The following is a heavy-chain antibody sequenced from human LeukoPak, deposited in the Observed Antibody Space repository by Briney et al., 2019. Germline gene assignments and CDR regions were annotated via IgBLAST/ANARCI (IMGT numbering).Heavy chain of an antibody. D-gene: IGHD6-19*01. Sequence: PGGSLRLSCAASGFTFDDYAMHWVRQAPGKGLEWVSLISWDGGSTYYADSVKGRFTISRDNSKNSLYLQMNSLRAEDTALYYCAKDSDGRIAVAGSSAFDIWGQGTMVTVSS. CDR1: GFTFDDYA. J-gene: IGHJ3*02. V-gene: IGHV3-43D*03. CDR2: ISWDGGST. CDR3: AKDSDGRIAVAGSSAFDI.